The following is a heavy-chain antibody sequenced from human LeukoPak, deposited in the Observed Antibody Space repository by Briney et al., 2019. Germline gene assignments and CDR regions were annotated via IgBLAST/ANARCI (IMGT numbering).Heavy chain of an antibody. Sequence: GGSLRLSCVASGLTFSNYGMHGVRQAPGKGLEWVAVIWYDGSRKYYAGSVKGRFSISRDNSKNTLYLQMNSPRAEDTAVYYCARDRSSRVYDFWGQGILVTVSS. J-gene: IGHJ4*02. V-gene: IGHV3-33*08. CDR1: GLTFSNYG. CDR3: ARDRSSRVYDF. D-gene: IGHD5/OR15-5a*01. CDR2: IWYDGSRK.